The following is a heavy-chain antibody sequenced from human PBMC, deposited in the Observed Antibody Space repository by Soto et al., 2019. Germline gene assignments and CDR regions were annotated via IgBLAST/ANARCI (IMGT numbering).Heavy chain of an antibody. CDR1: GGSISSSNW. D-gene: IGHD3-3*01. Sequence: SETLSLTCAVSGGSISSSNWWSWVRQPPGKGLERIGYIYYSGSTNYNPSLKSRVTISVDTSKNQFSLKLSSVTAADTAVYYCASQLRFLEWYRDYYYMDVWGKGTTVTVSS. V-gene: IGHV4-4*02. J-gene: IGHJ6*03. CDR3: ASQLRFLEWYRDYYYMDV. CDR2: IYYSGST.